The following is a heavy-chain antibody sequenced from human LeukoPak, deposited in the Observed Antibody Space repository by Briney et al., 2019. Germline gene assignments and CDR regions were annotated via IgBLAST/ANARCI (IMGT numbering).Heavy chain of an antibody. Sequence: PGGSLRLSCAASGFTFTHYAMTWVRQAPGKGLEWVSGISGRGGSAYYADSVNGRFTISRDNSKNTMYLQMSSLRAEDTAIYYCAKEYCSGDSCHSYGMDVWGQGTTVTVSS. D-gene: IGHD2-15*01. CDR2: ISGRGGSA. V-gene: IGHV3-23*01. CDR1: GFTFTHYA. J-gene: IGHJ6*02. CDR3: AKEYCSGDSCHSYGMDV.